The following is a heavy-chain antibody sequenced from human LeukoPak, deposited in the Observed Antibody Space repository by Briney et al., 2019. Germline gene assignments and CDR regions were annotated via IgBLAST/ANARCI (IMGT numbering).Heavy chain of an antibody. V-gene: IGHV3-21*01. CDR1: GFTFSSYS. CDR2: ISSSSSYI. CDR3: ARDPFGYYGSGSYYKFNAFDI. J-gene: IGHJ3*02. Sequence: PGGSLRLSCAASGFTFSSYSMNWVRQAPGKGLEWVSSISSSSSYIYYADSVKGRFTISRDNAKNSLYLQMNSLRAEDTAVYYCARDPFGYYGSGSYYKFNAFDIWGQETMVTVSS. D-gene: IGHD3-10*01.